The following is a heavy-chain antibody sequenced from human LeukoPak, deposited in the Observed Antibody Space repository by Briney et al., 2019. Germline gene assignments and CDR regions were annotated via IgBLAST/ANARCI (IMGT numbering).Heavy chain of an antibody. D-gene: IGHD5-18*01. CDR2: IYYSGST. Sequence: SETLSLPCTVSGGSISSYYWSWIRQPPGKGLDWLGYIYYSGSTDYNPSLKSRVTISVDTSKNQFSLKLSSVTAADTAVYYCARGPPLSLYSYGSGRLYGMDVWGQGTTVTVSS. J-gene: IGHJ6*02. V-gene: IGHV4-59*01. CDR3: ARGPPLSLYSYGSGRLYGMDV. CDR1: GGSISSYY.